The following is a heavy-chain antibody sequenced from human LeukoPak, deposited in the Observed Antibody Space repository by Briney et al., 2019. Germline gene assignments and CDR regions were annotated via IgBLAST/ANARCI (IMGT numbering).Heavy chain of an antibody. CDR2: INPNSGGT. D-gene: IGHD3-22*01. CDR3: ARRMRGDYYDRYYFDY. J-gene: IGHJ4*02. V-gene: IGHV1-2*02. Sequence: ASVKVSCKASGYTFTGYYMHWVRQAPGQGLEWMGWINPNSGGTNYAQKFQGRVTMTRDTSISTAYMELSRLRSDDTAVYYCARRMRGDYYDRYYFDYWGQGTLVTVSS. CDR1: GYTFTGYY.